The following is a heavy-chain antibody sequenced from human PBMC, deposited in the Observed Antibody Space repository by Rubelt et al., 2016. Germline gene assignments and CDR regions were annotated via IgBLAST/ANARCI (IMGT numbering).Heavy chain of an antibody. Sequence: KPGASVKVSCKASGYTFTSYDINWVRQATGQGLEWMGWMNPNSGNTGYAQKFQGRVTMTRNTSISTAYMELSSLRSEDTAVYYCERGYDIVVVPAADKYNWFDPWGQGTLVTVYS. CDR2: MNPNSGNT. CDR1: GYTFTSYD. D-gene: IGHD2-2*01. CDR3: ERGYDIVVVPAADKYNWFDP. J-gene: IGHJ5*02. V-gene: IGHV1-8*01.